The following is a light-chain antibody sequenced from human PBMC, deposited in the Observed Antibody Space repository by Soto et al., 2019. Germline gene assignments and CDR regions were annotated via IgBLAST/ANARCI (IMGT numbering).Light chain of an antibody. CDR3: QQYNNWPLT. CDR2: GAS. Sequence: IVMTQSPATLSVSPGERATLSCRASQSVGSNLAWYQQRPGQAPRLLIYGASTRATGIPARFSGSESGTEFTLTISSLQSEDFAVYSCQQYNNWPLTFGGGTQVEI. J-gene: IGKJ4*01. V-gene: IGKV3-15*01. CDR1: QSVGSN.